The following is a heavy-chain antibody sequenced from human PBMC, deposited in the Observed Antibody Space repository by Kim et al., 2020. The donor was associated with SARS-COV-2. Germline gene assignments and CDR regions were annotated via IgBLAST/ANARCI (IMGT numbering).Heavy chain of an antibody. CDR2: IYYSGST. V-gene: IGHV4-39*01. CDR1: GGSISSSSYY. Sequence: SETLSLTCTVSGGSISSSSYYWGWIRQPPGKGLEWIGSIYYSGSTYYNPSLKSRVTISVDTSKNQFSLKLSSVTAADTAVYYCARQAYSSQENWGQGTLVTVSS. D-gene: IGHD6-13*01. CDR3: ARQAYSSQEN. J-gene: IGHJ4*02.